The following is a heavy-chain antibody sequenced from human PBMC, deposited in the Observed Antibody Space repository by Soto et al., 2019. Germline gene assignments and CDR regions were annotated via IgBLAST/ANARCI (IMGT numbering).Heavy chain of an antibody. CDR2: INAGNGNT. V-gene: IGHV1-3*05. Sequence: QVQLVQSGAEEKKPGASVKVSCTASGYTFTSSAIHWVRQAPGQRLEWMGWINAGNGNTKYSQKFQGRVTITRNTSASTAYSELSSLRSEDTAVYYCARSIVVVTALDYWGQGTLVNVSS. CDR3: ARSIVVVTALDY. CDR1: GYTFTSSA. J-gene: IGHJ4*02. D-gene: IGHD2-21*02.